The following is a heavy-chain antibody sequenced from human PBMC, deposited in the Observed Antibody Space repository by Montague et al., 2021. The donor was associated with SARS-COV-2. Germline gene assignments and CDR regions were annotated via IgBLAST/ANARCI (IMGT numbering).Heavy chain of an antibody. CDR2: IDHSGNT. D-gene: IGHD3-22*01. V-gene: IGHV4-34*01. J-gene: IGHJ4*02. CDR3: ARGTRVVGITPGFHY. Sequence: SETLSLTCAVYRGSFHISSWGRIRQSPRKGLEWFGEIDHSGNTKYNPSLESRVTISVDTSKNQFSLNLTSVTAADTAMYYCARGTRVVGITPGFHYWGQGTQVAVSS. CDR1: RGSFHISS.